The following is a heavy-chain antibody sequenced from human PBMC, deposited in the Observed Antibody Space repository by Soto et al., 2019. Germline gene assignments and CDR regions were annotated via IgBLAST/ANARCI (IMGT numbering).Heavy chain of an antibody. J-gene: IGHJ5*02. CDR3: ARHGWISHSSSYNWFDP. CDR2: IYYSGST. D-gene: IGHD6-13*01. CDR1: GGSISSSSYY. V-gene: IGHV4-39*01. Sequence: SETLSLTCTVSGGSISSSSYYWGWIRQPPGKGLEWIGSIYYSGSTYYNPSLKSRVTISVDTSKNQFSLKLSSVTAADTAVYYCARHGWISHSSSYNWFDPWGQGTLVTVFS.